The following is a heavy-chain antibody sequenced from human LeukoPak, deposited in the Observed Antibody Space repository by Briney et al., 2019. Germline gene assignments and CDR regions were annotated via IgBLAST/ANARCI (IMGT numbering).Heavy chain of an antibody. D-gene: IGHD6-13*01. CDR2: IYYSGST. CDR3: ARRGITYSTSFFEY. J-gene: IGHJ4*02. Sequence: SETLSLTCTVSGGSISGGKDFWGWIRQPPGKGLEWIGSIYYSGSTYYNPSLKSRVTISVDTSMNEYSLQVRSVTAADTAVYYCARRGITYSTSFFEYWGQGTLVTVSS. CDR1: GGSISGGKDF. V-gene: IGHV4-39*01.